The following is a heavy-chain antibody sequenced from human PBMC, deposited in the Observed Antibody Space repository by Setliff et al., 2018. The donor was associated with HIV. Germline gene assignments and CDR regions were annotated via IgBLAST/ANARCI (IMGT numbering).Heavy chain of an antibody. CDR2: INPGNGNT. Sequence: ASVKVSCKASGYSFSSYGISWVRQAPGQGLEWMGWINPGNGNTKYSQNFQGRVTITGDTSASTAYMELSSLTLEDTAVYYCGRTKDLDYWGHGTLVTVSS. CDR3: GRTKDLDY. CDR1: GYSFSSYG. V-gene: IGHV1-3*01. J-gene: IGHJ4*01.